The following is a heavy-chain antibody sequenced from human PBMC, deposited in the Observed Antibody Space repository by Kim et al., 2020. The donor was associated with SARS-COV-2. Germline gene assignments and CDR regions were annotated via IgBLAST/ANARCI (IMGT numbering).Heavy chain of an antibody. CDR3: ARPHRGPFAFDI. CDR1: GGSISGYY. J-gene: IGHJ3*02. V-gene: IGHV4-59*08. CDR2: IYDSGNT. Sequence: SETLSLTCIVSGGSISGYYWSWIRQPPGKGLEWIGYIYDSGNTNYNPSLKSRVNILVDMSKNQLSLNLRSVTAADTAVYYCARPHRGPFAFDIWGQGTMV. D-gene: IGHD3-10*01.